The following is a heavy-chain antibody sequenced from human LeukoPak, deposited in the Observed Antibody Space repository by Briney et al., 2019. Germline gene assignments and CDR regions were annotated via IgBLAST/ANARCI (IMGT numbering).Heavy chain of an antibody. CDR2: INSDGSST. Sequence: PGGSLRLSRAASGFTFSSYWMHWVRQAPGKGLVWVSRINSDGSSTSYADSVKGRFTISRDNAKNTLYLQMNSLRAEDTAVYYCATKYCSGGSCYSDWFDPWGQGNLLTVSS. D-gene: IGHD2-15*01. J-gene: IGHJ5*02. CDR1: GFTFSSYW. V-gene: IGHV3-74*01. CDR3: ATKYCSGGSCYSDWFDP.